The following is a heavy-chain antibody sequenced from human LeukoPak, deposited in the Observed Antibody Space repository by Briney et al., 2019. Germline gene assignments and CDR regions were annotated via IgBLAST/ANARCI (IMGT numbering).Heavy chain of an antibody. V-gene: IGHV4-39*01. D-gene: IGHD2-8*02. CDR3: ARHCCTGPSKRVFDF. Sequence: PSETLSLTCTVSGGSIISSDYHWGWVRQPPGKGLEWIGTISYSGNTDYNPSLRSRVAVSVDTSNNQFSLRPSSVTAADTAVYHCARHCCTGPSKRVFDFWGQGTMVTVSS. J-gene: IGHJ3*01. CDR2: ISYSGNT. CDR1: GGSIISSDYH.